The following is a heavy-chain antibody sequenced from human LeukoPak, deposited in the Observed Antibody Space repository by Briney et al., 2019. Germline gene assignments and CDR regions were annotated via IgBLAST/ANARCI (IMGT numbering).Heavy chain of an antibody. J-gene: IGHJ5*02. CDR1: GYTFTSYG. CDR3: ARKGRCGDYVNWFDP. Sequence: GASVKVSCKASGYTFTSYGISWVRQAPGQGLEWMGWISAYNGNTNYAQKLQGRVTMTTDTSTSTAYMELSSLRSEDTAVYYCARKGRCGDYVNWFDPWGQGTLVTVSS. V-gene: IGHV1-18*01. D-gene: IGHD4-17*01. CDR2: ISAYNGNT.